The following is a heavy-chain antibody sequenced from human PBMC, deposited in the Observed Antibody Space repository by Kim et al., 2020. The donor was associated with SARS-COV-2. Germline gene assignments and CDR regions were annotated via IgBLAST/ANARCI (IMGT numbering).Heavy chain of an antibody. D-gene: IGHD1-26*01. V-gene: IGHV3-30-3*01. CDR1: GFTFSSYA. Sequence: GGSLRLSCAASGFTFSSYAMHWVRQAPGKGLEWVAVISYDGSNKYYADSVKGRFTISRDNSKNTLYLQMNSLRAEDTAVYYCARGWSEWELDYWGQGTLVTVSS. J-gene: IGHJ4*02. CDR2: ISYDGSNK. CDR3: ARGWSEWELDY.